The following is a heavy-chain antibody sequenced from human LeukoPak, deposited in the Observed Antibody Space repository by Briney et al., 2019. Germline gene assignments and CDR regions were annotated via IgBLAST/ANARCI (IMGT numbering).Heavy chain of an antibody. D-gene: IGHD4-17*01. Sequence: GASVKVSCKASGYTFTGYYMHWVRQAPGQGLEWMGWMNPNSGNTGYAQKFQGRVTMTRDTSISTAYMELSRLRSDDTAVYYCARRLRSYEGSDYWGQGTLVTVSS. V-gene: IGHV1-2*02. J-gene: IGHJ4*02. CDR1: GYTFTGYY. CDR2: MNPNSGNT. CDR3: ARRLRSYEGSDY.